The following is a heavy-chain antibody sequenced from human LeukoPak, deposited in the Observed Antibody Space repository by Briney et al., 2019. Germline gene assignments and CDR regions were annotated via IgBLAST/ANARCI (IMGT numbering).Heavy chain of an antibody. D-gene: IGHD6-13*01. J-gene: IGHJ6*03. V-gene: IGHV1-69*05. CDR1: GGTFSSYA. CDR3: ARSRTAAASYYYYMDV. Sequence: ASVTVSCKASGGTFSSYAISWVRQAPGQGLEWMGGIIPIFGTANYAQKFQGRVTITTDESTSTAYMELSSLRSEDTAVYYCARSRTAAASYYYYMDVWGKGTTVTVSS. CDR2: IIPIFGTA.